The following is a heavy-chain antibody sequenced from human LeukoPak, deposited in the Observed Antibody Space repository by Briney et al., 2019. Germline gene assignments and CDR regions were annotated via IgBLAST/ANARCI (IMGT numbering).Heavy chain of an antibody. CDR3: AKGVVVAPDVTPFDY. V-gene: IGHV3-23*01. J-gene: IGHJ4*02. CDR1: GFTFSTYG. CDR2: IGGSGVST. Sequence: PGGTLRLSCAAAGFTFSTYGMTWVRQAPGKGLEWVSAIGGSGVSTYYADSVKGRFTISRDNSKNTLYLQMNSLRAEDTAVYYCAKGVVVAPDVTPFDYWGQGTLVTVSS. D-gene: IGHD2-2*01.